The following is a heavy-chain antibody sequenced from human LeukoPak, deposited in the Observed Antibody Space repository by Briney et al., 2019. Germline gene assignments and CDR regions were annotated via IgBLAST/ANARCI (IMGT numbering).Heavy chain of an antibody. V-gene: IGHV1-69*13. CDR1: GGTFTSYA. Sequence: SVKVSCKASGGTFTSYAISWVRQAPGQGVEWMGGIIPIFGTAKYAQKFQGRVTITADESTSTDYMELSRLRYEETGVYYCARDSYCGGDSYPPLWGQRTLVTVSS. CDR3: ARDSYCGGDSYPPL. J-gene: IGHJ4*02. CDR2: IIPIFGTA. D-gene: IGHD2-21*01.